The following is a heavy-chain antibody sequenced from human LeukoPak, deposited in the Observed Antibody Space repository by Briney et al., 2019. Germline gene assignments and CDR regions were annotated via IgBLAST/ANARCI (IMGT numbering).Heavy chain of an antibody. D-gene: IGHD5-12*01. CDR3: ARVGSGYDPLDY. CDR2: ISSSSSYI. Sequence: PGGSLRLSCAASGFTFSSYSMNWVRQAPGKGLEWVSSISSSSSYIYYADSVKGRFTISRDNAKNSLYLQMNSLRAEGTAVYYCARVGSGYDPLDYWGQGTLVTVSS. J-gene: IGHJ4*02. CDR1: GFTFSSYS. V-gene: IGHV3-21*01.